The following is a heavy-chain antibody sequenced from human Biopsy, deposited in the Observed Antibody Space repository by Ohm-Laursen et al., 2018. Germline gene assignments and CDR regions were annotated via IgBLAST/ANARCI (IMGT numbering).Heavy chain of an antibody. CDR3: ARVRGGFLEWFDY. V-gene: IGHV4-61*05. Sequence: SQTLSLTCTVSDGSINSNDYYWGWIRQAPGKGLEWIASIYYSGTTNKNPSLKSRVTISVDTSKRQFYLELSSVTAADTAIYYCARVRGGFLEWFDYWGQGTLITVSS. J-gene: IGHJ5*01. CDR1: DGSINSNDYY. CDR2: IYYSGTT. D-gene: IGHD3-3*01.